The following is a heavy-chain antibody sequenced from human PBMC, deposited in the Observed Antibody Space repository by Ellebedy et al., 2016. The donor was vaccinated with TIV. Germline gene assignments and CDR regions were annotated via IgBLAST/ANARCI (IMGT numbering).Heavy chain of an antibody. V-gene: IGHV4-59*08. J-gene: IGHJ6*02. D-gene: IGHD1-26*01. CDR1: GGSITTYF. CDR2: IYYSGST. CDR3: ARHYSGSYSRSSGYYYYGMDV. Sequence: MPGGSLRLSCTVSGGSITTYFWSWIRQPPGKGLEWIGYIYYSGSTNYNPSLKSRVTISVDTSKNQFSLKLSSVTAADTAVYYCARHYSGSYSRSSGYYYYGMDVWGQGTTVTVSS.